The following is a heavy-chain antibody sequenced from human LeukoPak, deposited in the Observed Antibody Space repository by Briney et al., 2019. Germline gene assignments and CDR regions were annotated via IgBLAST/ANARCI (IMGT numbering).Heavy chain of an antibody. V-gene: IGHV3-74*01. CDR2: INSDGSGT. CDR1: GFTFSSYW. Sequence: GGSLRLSCAASGFTFSSYWMHWVRQAPGKGLVWVSRINSDGSGTSYADSVKGRFTISRDNAKNTLYLQMNSLRAEDTAVYYCARGKGGYLFDYWGQGTLVTVSS. D-gene: IGHD3-22*01. J-gene: IGHJ4*02. CDR3: ARGKGGYLFDY.